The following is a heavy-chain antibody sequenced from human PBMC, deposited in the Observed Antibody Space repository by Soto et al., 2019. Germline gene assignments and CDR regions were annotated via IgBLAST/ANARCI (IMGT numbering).Heavy chain of an antibody. J-gene: IGHJ3*02. V-gene: IGHV1-18*01. CDR1: NYTFPSYG. D-gene: IGHD3-22*01. CDR3: ASRAPYPYDTSAYPPDAFNI. CDR2: TSAYKGNT. Sequence: ASVKVSCKASNYTFPSYGFSWVRQAPGQGLEWMGWTSAYKGNTNYSQKFQGRVTMTTDTSTSTAYMELSSLGSNDTAVYYCASRAPYPYDTSAYPPDAFNIGGQGKMVTVPS.